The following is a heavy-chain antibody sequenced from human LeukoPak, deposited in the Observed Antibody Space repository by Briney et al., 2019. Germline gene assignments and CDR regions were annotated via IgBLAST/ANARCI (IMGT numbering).Heavy chain of an antibody. Sequence: GGTLRLSCAASGYTFSRYWMHWVRQGPGKGLVWVARINEDGSSTCYAESVRGRFAISRDNAKNTLYLQVNSLRAEDAAVYYCTTDTFGARDSWGQGTLVTVSS. CDR1: GYTFSRYW. V-gene: IGHV3-74*01. CDR2: INEDGSST. CDR3: TTDTFGARDS. J-gene: IGHJ4*02. D-gene: IGHD3-10*01.